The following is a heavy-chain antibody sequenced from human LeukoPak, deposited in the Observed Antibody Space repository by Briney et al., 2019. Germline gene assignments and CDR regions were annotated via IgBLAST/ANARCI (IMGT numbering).Heavy chain of an antibody. CDR2: ISGSGGST. J-gene: IGHJ6*02. V-gene: IGHV3-23*01. CDR3: AKEMEDCSGGSCYALYYYYGMDV. CDR1: GFTFSSYA. Sequence: PGGSLRLSCAASGFTFSSYAMSWVRQALGKGLEWVSAISGSGGSTYYADSVKGRFTISRDNSKNTLYLQMNSLRAEDTAVYYCAKEMEDCSGGSCYALYYYYGMDVWGQGTTVTVSS. D-gene: IGHD2-15*01.